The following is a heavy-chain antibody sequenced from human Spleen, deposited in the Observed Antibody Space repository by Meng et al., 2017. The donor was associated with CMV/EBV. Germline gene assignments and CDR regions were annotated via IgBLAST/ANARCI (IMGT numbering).Heavy chain of an antibody. CDR3: AILTRIAAAGTLHLDY. CDR1: YTFTSYY. V-gene: IGHV1-46*01. J-gene: IGHJ4*02. CDR2: INPSGGST. Sequence: YTFTSYYMHWVRQAPGQGLEWMGIINPSGGSTSYAQKFQGRVTMTRDTSTSTVYMELSSLRSEDTAVYYCAILTRIAAAGTLHLDYWGQGTLVTVSS. D-gene: IGHD6-13*01.